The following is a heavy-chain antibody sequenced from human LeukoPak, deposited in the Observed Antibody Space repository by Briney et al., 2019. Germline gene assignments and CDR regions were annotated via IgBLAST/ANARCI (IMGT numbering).Heavy chain of an antibody. CDR2: IWYGGSNK. CDR1: GFTFSSCG. D-gene: IGHD3-16*02. Sequence: HPGGSLRLSCAASGFTFSSCGMHWVRQAPGKGLECVAVIWYGGSNKYYADSVKGRFTISRDNSKNTLYLQMNSLRAEDTAVYYCARDGQDDYVWGSYRPPSGPWGQGTLVTVSS. CDR3: ARDGQDDYVWGSYRPPSGP. V-gene: IGHV3-33*01. J-gene: IGHJ5*02.